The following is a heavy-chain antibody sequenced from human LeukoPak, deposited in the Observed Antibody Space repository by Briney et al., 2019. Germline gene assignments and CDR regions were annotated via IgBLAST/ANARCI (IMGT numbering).Heavy chain of an antibody. J-gene: IGHJ4*02. CDR2: IRGDGSMT. CDR1: EFTFSAYW. Sequence: SGGSLRLSCAASEFTFSAYWMHWVRQAPGKGLVGVSRIRGDGSMTNYADSVKGRFTISRDNAKNTLYLQMNSLRLEDTAVYYCARENLAAAADYWGQGTVVTVSS. V-gene: IGHV3-74*01. CDR3: ARENLAAAADY. D-gene: IGHD6-25*01.